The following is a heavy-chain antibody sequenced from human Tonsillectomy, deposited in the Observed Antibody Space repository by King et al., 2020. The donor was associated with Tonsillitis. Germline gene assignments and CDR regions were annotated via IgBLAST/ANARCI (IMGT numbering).Heavy chain of an antibody. CDR2: ISHDGNNK. CDR1: GFTFSSYG. V-gene: IGHV3-30*03. Sequence: VQLVESGGGVVQPGRSLRLSCAASGFTFSSYGMHWVRQAPGKGLEWVAVISHDGNNKYYADSVKGRFTISRDNSKNTLYLQMYSLRAEDTAVYYCAHASGGEYYFDSSGYPDAFDIWGQGTMVTVSS. CDR3: AHASGGEYYFDSSGYPDAFDI. J-gene: IGHJ3*02. D-gene: IGHD3-22*01.